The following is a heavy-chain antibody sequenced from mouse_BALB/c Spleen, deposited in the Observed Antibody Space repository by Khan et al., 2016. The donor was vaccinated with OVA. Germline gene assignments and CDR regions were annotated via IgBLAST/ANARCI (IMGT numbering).Heavy chain of an antibody. V-gene: IGHV3-6*02. CDR2: ISYDGNN. CDR3: ARDEGYYYGDYFDY. D-gene: IGHD1-1*01. Sequence: EVQLQESGPGLVKPSQSLSLTCSVTGYLITSGCYWNWIRQFPGNKLEWMGHISYDGNNNYNPSLKNRISITRDTSTNQFFLRLNSVTTEDTATYYCARDEGYYYGDYFDYWGQGTALTVSS. CDR1: GYLITSGCY. J-gene: IGHJ2*01.